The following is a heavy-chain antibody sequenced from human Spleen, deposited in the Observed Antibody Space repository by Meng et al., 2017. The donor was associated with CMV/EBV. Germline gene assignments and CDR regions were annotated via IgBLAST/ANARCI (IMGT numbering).Heavy chain of an antibody. D-gene: IGHD2-2*01. J-gene: IGHJ5*02. Sequence: GGSMRLSCAASGFTFSIYASNWVSQTSGEGLDWVAVISYDGSAKCFAESVQGRFIISRDNSKNTVYLQMNSLRPEDMAVYHCARGRGGYCTSTTCYAGRFDPWGQGTLVTVSS. CDR3: ARGRGGYCTSTTCYAGRFDP. CDR2: ISYDGSAK. V-gene: IGHV3-30*04. CDR1: GFTFSIYA.